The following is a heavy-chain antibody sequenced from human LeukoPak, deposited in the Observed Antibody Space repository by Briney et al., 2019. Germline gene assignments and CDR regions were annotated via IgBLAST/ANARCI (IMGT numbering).Heavy chain of an antibody. J-gene: IGHJ4*02. D-gene: IGHD6-13*01. V-gene: IGHV1-2*02. CDR2: INPNSGDT. Sequence: ASVKVSCKASGYTFTGYYMHWVRQAPGQGLEWMGWINPNSGDTSYEQKFQSRVTMTRDTSISTAYMELNSLTSDDTAAYYCARGRKMAAAGTESPALFDYWGQGTLVAVSS. CDR3: ARGRKMAAAGTESPALFDY. CDR1: GYTFTGYY.